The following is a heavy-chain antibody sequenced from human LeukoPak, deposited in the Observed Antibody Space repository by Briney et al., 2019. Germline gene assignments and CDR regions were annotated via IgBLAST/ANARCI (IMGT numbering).Heavy chain of an antibody. CDR2: ISGSGGST. CDR3: AKGPEDSSGYYYALGY. D-gene: IGHD3-22*01. V-gene: IGHV3-23*01. J-gene: IGHJ4*02. Sequence: GGSLRLSCAASGFTFSSYAMSWVRQAPGKGLEWVSTISGSGGSTYYADSVEGRFTISRDNSKNTLYLQMNSLRAEDTAVYYCAKGPEDSSGYYYALGYWGQGTLVTVSS. CDR1: GFTFSSYA.